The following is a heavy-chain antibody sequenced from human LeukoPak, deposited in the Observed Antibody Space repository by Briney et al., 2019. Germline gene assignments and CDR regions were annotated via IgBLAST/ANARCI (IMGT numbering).Heavy chain of an antibody. D-gene: IGHD3-10*01. CDR3: ARGRITMVRGAHYYFDY. CDR2: ISAYNGNT. V-gene: IGHV1-18*01. J-gene: IGHJ4*02. Sequence: GASVKVSCKASGYTFTSYGISWVRQAPGRGLEWMGRISAYNGNTNYAQKLQGKVTMTTDTSTSTAYMELRSLRSDDTAVYYCARGRITMVRGAHYYFDYWGQGTLVTVSS. CDR1: GYTFTSYG.